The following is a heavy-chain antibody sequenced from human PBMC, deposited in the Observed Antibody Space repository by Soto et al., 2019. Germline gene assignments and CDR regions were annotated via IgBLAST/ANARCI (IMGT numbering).Heavy chain of an antibody. CDR3: ARDRGRIVSSSSVQRSNWYFDL. V-gene: IGHV4-4*02. CDR2: IYHSGST. D-gene: IGHD6-6*01. CDR1: SGSISSSNW. Sequence: QVQLQESGPGLVKPSGTLSLTCAVSSGSISSSNWWSWVRQPPGKGLEWIGEIYHSGSTNYNPSLKSRVTISVDKSKNQFSLKLSSVTAADTAVYYCARDRGRIVSSSSVQRSNWYFDLWGRGTLVTASS. J-gene: IGHJ2*01.